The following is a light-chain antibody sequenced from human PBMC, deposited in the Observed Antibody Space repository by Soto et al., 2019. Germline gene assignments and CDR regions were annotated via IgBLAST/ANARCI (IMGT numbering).Light chain of an antibody. CDR1: SRDVGGYNY. V-gene: IGLV2-14*01. CDR2: DVS. CDR3: SSYTSTSTHVV. Sequence: QSALTQPASVSGSPGQSITISCTGTSRDVGGYNYVSWYQQRPGKAPKLMIYDVSYRPSGVSNRFSGSKSGNTASLTISGLQAEDEADYYCSSYTSTSTHVVFGGGTKLTVL. J-gene: IGLJ2*01.